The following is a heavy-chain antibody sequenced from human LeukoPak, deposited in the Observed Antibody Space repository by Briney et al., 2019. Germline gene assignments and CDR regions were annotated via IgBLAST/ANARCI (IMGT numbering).Heavy chain of an antibody. CDR1: GGSFSGYY. CDR2: INHSGST. D-gene: IGHD6-19*01. Sequence: PSETLSLTCAVYGGSFSGYYWSWIGQPPGKGLEWIGEINHSGSTNYNPPLKSRVTISVDTSKNQFSLKLSSVTAADTAVYYCARDGTVAGTPYFDYWGQGTLVTVSS. CDR3: ARDGTVAGTPYFDY. V-gene: IGHV4-34*01. J-gene: IGHJ4*02.